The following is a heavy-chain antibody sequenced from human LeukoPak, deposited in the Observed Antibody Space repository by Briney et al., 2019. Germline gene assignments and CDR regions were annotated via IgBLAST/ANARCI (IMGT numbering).Heavy chain of an antibody. Sequence: SGTLSLTCALSGVSISSSNWWSWVRQPQGKGLEWIGEIYHSGNTNYNPSLKSRLTLSVDKSKNQFSLHLSSVTAADTAMYCGVSHGGDYFDYWGQGTLVTVSS. CDR2: IYHSGNT. CDR3: VSHGGDYFDY. J-gene: IGHJ4*02. V-gene: IGHV4-4*01. D-gene: IGHD3-16*01. CDR1: GVSISSSNW.